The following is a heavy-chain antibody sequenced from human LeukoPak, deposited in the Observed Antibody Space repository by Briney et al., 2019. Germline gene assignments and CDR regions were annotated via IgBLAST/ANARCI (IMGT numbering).Heavy chain of an antibody. Sequence: SVKVSCKASGGTFSSYAISWVRQAPGQGLEWMGRIIPILGIANYAQKFQGRVTITADKSTSTAYMELSSLRSEDTAVYYCARGVTVGATFNYWGQGTLVTVSS. V-gene: IGHV1-69*04. D-gene: IGHD1-26*01. CDR2: IIPILGIA. CDR1: GGTFSSYA. J-gene: IGHJ4*02. CDR3: ARGVTVGATFNY.